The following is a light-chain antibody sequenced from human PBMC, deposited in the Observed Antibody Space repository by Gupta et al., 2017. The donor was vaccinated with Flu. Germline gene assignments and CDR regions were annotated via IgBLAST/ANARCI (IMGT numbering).Light chain of an antibody. J-gene: IGLJ2*01. V-gene: IGLV3-19*01. CDR1: SLRNYY. CDR2: GKH. Sequence: SELTQDPAVSVALGQTVRITCQGNSLRNYYANWYQQKSGQAPVLVLYGKHRRPSGISDRFSGPTTGNTASLTIIGTQAEDEADYYCEYRDSSGNLLIFGGGTKLTVL. CDR3: EYRDSSGNLLI.